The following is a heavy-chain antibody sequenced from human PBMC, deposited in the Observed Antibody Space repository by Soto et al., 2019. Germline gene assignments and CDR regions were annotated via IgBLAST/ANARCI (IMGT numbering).Heavy chain of an antibody. V-gene: IGHV3-30*18. J-gene: IGHJ6*04. CDR3: AKDLVEYSSSPYYYYGMDV. D-gene: IGHD6-6*01. CDR1: GFTFSSYG. Sequence: GGSLRLSCAASGFTFSSYGMHWVRQAPGKGLEWVAVISYDGSNKYYADSVKGRFTISRDNSKNTLYLQMNSLRAEDTAVYYCAKDLVEYSSSPYYYYGMDVWGKGTTVTVSS. CDR2: ISYDGSNK.